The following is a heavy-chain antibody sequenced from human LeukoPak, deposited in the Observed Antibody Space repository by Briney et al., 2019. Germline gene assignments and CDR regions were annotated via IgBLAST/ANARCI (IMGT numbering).Heavy chain of an antibody. D-gene: IGHD3-10*01. V-gene: IGHV1-18*01. CDR2: INPDNGNT. CDR3: ARVRTYTYGSGSYYWDYYFDY. J-gene: IGHJ4*02. CDR1: GYTFTTYP. Sequence: ASVKVSCKAAGYTFTTYPITWVPQAPGQGLEWMGWINPDNGNTIYAQKVQGRLTMTTDTSTTTAYMELRSLRSDDTAVYYCARVRTYTYGSGSYYWDYYFDYWGLGTLVTVSS.